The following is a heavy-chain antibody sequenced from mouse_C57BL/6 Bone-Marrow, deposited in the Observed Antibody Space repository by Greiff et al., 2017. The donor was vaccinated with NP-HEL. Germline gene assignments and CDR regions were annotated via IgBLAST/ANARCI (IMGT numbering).Heavy chain of an antibody. CDR2: IDPENGDT. J-gene: IGHJ3*01. V-gene: IGHV14-4*01. CDR3: TIGVYSIDWFAY. D-gene: IGHD2-5*01. CDR1: GFNIKDDY. Sequence: EVQLHQSGAELVRPGASVKLSCTASGFNIKDDYMHWVKQRPEQGLEWIGWIDPENGDTEYASKFQGKATLTADTSSNTAYLQLSSLTSEDTAVYYCTIGVYSIDWFAYWGQGTLVTVSA.